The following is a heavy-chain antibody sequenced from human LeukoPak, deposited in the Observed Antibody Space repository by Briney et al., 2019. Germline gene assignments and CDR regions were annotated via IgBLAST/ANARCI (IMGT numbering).Heavy chain of an antibody. Sequence: SETLSLTCAVYGGSFSGYYWSWIRQPPGKGLEWIGEINHSGSTNYNPSLKSRVTISVDTSKNQFPLKLSSVTAADTAVYYCARSRVVVTAIPGAFDIWGQGTMVTVSS. CDR3: ARSRVVVTAIPGAFDI. J-gene: IGHJ3*02. D-gene: IGHD2-21*02. CDR2: INHSGST. CDR1: GGSFSGYY. V-gene: IGHV4-34*01.